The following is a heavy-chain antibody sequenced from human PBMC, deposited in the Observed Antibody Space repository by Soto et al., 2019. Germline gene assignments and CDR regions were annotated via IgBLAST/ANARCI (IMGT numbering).Heavy chain of an antibody. Sequence: EVQLVESGGGLVQPGGSLRLSCAGSGFTLNTYWMTWVRQAPGKRLEWVANIKEDGSEKNYADSVKGRFTISRDNAKNSLYLQMNSLRAEDMAIYYCARNRYSDYWGQGTLVTVSS. V-gene: IGHV3-7*05. J-gene: IGHJ4*02. CDR3: ARNRYSDY. CDR2: IKEDGSEK. CDR1: GFTLNTYW. D-gene: IGHD3-16*02.